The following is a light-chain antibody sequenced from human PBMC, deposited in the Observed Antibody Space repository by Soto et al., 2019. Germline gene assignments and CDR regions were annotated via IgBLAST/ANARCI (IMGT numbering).Light chain of an antibody. CDR2: KAS. J-gene: IGKJ4*01. V-gene: IGKV1-5*03. CDR1: QSVSTW. Sequence: DIQMTQSPSTLSASVGDRVTITCRASQSVSTWLAWYQQKPGKAPTLLIHKASTIKNGVPSRFSGSGSCTDFTLTISSLQPDDFATYYCHQYHIYPVTFGGGTKVEIK. CDR3: HQYHIYPVT.